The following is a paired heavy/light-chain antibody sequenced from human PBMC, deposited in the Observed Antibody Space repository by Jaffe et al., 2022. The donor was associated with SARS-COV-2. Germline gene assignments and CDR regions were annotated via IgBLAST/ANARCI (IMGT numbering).Light chain of an antibody. Sequence: SSELTQDPAVSVALGQTVRITCQGDSLRNNYASWYQQKPRQAPILVIYAKNIRPSGIPDRFSGSTSGTTSSLTITGAQAEDEADYYCSSRGSSYSHWVFGGGTTLTVL. CDR3: SSRGSSYSHWV. CDR2: AKN. CDR1: SLRNNY. J-gene: IGLJ3*02. V-gene: IGLV3-19*01.
Heavy chain of an antibody. CDR2: INPSGDVT. J-gene: IGHJ5*02. CDR3: ARDNSYSDISWWFDP. CDR1: GFPFRSYY. D-gene: IGHD5-12*01. V-gene: IGHV1-46*01. Sequence: QVQLVQSGAEVKKPGASVKVSCKASGFPFRSYYIHWVRQAPGQGLEWMGIINPSGDVTIYAEKFQGRLTLTRDTSTSTAYMELSSLRSEDTAVYYCARDNSYSDISWWFDPWGQGTLVTVSS.